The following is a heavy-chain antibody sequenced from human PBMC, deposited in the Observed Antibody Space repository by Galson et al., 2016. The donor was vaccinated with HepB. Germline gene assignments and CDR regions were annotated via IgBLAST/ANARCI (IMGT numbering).Heavy chain of an antibody. V-gene: IGHV3-7*03. Sequence: SLRLSCAASGFTFSSYWMSWVRQAPGKGLEWVANIKEDGSEEYYVDSVKGRFTISRDNAKNSLYLQMNRLRAEDTALYFCAKCRSSDSTSCPNYWGQGTLVTVSS. CDR2: IKEDGSEE. CDR1: GFTFSSYW. CDR3: AKCRSSDSTSCPNY. J-gene: IGHJ4*02. D-gene: IGHD2-2*01.